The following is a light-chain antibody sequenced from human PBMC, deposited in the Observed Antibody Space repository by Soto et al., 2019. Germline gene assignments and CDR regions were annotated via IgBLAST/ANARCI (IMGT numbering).Light chain of an antibody. Sequence: QSALTQHASVSGSPGQSITISCTGTSSDIGRYNYVSWFQQHPCKVPKLVIFEVNYRPSGVSDRFSGSKSGNKASLTITGLQAEDVADYYCTSCITTNTRCVFGSGTKVTVL. CDR1: SSDIGRYNY. CDR2: EVN. J-gene: IGLJ1*01. CDR3: TSCITTNTRCV. V-gene: IGLV2-14*01.